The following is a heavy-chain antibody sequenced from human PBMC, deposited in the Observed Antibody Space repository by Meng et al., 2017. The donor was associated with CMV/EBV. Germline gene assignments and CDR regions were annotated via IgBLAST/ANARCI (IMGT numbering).Heavy chain of an antibody. D-gene: IGHD3-10*01. CDR3: AKARGRIGPGNV. J-gene: IGHJ6*02. CDR2: IRYDGSNK. CDR1: GFTFSSYG. Sequence: GESLKISCAASGFTFSSYGMHWVRQAPGKGLEWVAFIRYDGSNKYYADSVKGRFTISRDNSKNTLYLQMNSLRAEDPAVYYCAKARGRIGPGNVWGQGTTVTVSS. V-gene: IGHV3-30*02.